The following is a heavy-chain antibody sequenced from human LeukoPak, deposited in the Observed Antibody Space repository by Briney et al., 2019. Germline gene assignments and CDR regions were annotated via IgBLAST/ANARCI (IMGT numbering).Heavy chain of an antibody. CDR2: INHSGST. CDR1: GGSISSGGYY. V-gene: IGHV4-39*07. CDR3: AREDYGGNSAFDY. J-gene: IGHJ4*02. D-gene: IGHD4-23*01. Sequence: SETLSLTCTVSGGSISSGGYYWSWIRQHPGKGLEWIGEINHSGSTNYNPSLKSRVTISVDTSKNQFSLKLSSVTAADTAVYYCAREDYGGNSAFDYWGQGTLVTVSS.